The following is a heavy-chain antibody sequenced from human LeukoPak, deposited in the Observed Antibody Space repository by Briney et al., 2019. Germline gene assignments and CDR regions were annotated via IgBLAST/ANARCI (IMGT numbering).Heavy chain of an antibody. Sequence: GGSLRLSCVASGFTFSTYGMHWVRQAPGKGLEWVSAILYDGSNEYYADSVKGRFTISRDNSKNTLYLQMNSLRPEDAAVYYCAKELFAASRLVEPLAVWGQGPAVTVSS. CDR3: AKELFAASRLVEPLAV. CDR2: ILYDGSNE. J-gene: IGHJ6*02. V-gene: IGHV3-30*18. CDR1: GFTFSTYG. D-gene: IGHD3-9*01.